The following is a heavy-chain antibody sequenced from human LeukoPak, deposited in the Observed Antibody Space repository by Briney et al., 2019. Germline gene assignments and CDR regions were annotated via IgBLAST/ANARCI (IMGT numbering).Heavy chain of an antibody. D-gene: IGHD6-19*01. J-gene: IGHJ3*02. CDR3: ARDPYSSGWTDAFDI. Sequence: PGGSLRLSCVASGFTFSSYGMHWVRQAPGKGLEWVAVIWYDGSNKYYADSVKGRFTISRDNSKNTLYLQMNSLRAEDTAVYYCARDPYSSGWTDAFDIWGQGTMVTVSS. CDR1: GFTFSSYG. CDR2: IWYDGSNK. V-gene: IGHV3-33*01.